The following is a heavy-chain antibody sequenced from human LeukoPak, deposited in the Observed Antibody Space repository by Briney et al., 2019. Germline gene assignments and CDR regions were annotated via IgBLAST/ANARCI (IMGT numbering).Heavy chain of an antibody. J-gene: IGHJ4*02. D-gene: IGHD6-13*01. V-gene: IGHV3-33*01. CDR3: ARGDSSSWYVDY. Sequence: PGGSLRLSCAASGFTSSSYGMHWVRQAPGKGLEWVAVIWYDGSNKYYADSVKGRFTISRDNSKNTLYLQMNSLRAEDTAVYYCARGDSSSWYVDYWGQGTLVTVSS. CDR1: GFTSSSYG. CDR2: IWYDGSNK.